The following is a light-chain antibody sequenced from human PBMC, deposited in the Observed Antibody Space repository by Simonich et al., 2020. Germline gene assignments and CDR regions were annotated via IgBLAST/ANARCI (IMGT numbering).Light chain of an antibody. J-gene: IGLJ2*01. CDR3: SSYAGSTTLV. CDR2: EVR. V-gene: IGLV2-8*01. CDR1: SSDVGGYNH. Sequence: QSALTQPPSASGSPGQSVTISCTGTSSDVGGYNHVSWYHQHPGKAPILMLYEVRKRPSGVPTRFSGSKSGNTASLTVSGLQAEDEADYYCSSYAGSTTLVFGGGTKLTVL.